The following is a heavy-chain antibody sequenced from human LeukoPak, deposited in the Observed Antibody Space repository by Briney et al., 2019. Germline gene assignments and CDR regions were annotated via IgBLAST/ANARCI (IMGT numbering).Heavy chain of an antibody. V-gene: IGHV4-30-2*01. Sequence: SETLSLTCTVSGGSISSGGYYWSWIRQPPGKGLEWIGYIYHSGSTYYNPSLKSRVTISVDRSKNQFYLKLSSVTAADTAVYYCARVGLQRLRYFDWLFFDYWGQGTLVTVSS. CDR3: ARVGLQRLRYFDWLFFDY. J-gene: IGHJ4*02. CDR1: GGSISSGGYY. D-gene: IGHD3-9*01. CDR2: IYHSGST.